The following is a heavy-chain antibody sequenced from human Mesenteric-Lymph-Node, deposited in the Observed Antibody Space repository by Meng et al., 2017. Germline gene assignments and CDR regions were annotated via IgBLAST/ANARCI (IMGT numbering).Heavy chain of an antibody. CDR1: GYSISSSNW. Sequence: QVELKEPGPGLVKPSDTRSLTCAVSGYSISSSNWWGWIRQPPGKGLEWIGEINHSGSTNYNPSLKSRVTISVDTSKNQFSLNLSSVTAADTAVYYCGRDQGRQLINHWGQGTLVTVSS. D-gene: IGHD1-1*01. J-gene: IGHJ4*02. CDR2: INHSGST. V-gene: IGHV4-28*03. CDR3: GRDQGRQLINH.